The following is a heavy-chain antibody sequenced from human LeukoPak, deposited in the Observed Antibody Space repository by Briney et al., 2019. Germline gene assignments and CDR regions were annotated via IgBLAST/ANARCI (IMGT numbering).Heavy chain of an antibody. CDR1: GGSISSYY. J-gene: IGHJ6*03. CDR2: IYYSGST. CDR3: ARLAPLGSGSPENYYYYMDV. Sequence: SETLSLTCTVSGGSISSYYWSWIRQPPGKGLEWIGYIYYSGSTNYNPSLKSRVTISVDTSKNQFSLRLRSVTAADTAVYYCARLAPLGSGSPENYYYYMDVWGKGTTVTVSS. D-gene: IGHD1-26*01. V-gene: IGHV4-59*01.